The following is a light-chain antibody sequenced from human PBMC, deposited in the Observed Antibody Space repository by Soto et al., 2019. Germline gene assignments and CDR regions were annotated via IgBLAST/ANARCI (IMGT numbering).Light chain of an antibody. CDR3: LAWDGGLSAFV. CDR1: SSNIGNSF. J-gene: IGLJ1*01. CDR2: DNN. Sequence: QSVLTQPPSVSAAPGRTVTISCSGSSSNIGNSFVSWYQQLPGTAPRLRIYDNNERPSGIPDRFSGSKSGTSATLGITGLQTVDEADYYCLAWDGGLSAFVFGTGTKVTVL. V-gene: IGLV1-51*01.